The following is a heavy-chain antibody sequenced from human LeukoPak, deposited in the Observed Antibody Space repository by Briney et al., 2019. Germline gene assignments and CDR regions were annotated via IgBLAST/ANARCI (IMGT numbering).Heavy chain of an antibody. Sequence: GSLRLSCAASGFTFSGYWMSWVRQAPGKGLEWVANINQDGSEKYYVASMKGRFTISRDNAKNSLCLQVNSLRDEDTAVYYCARAPAFGTVDYWGQGTLVTVSS. D-gene: IGHD1-1*01. J-gene: IGHJ4*02. CDR2: INQDGSEK. CDR3: ARAPAFGTVDY. CDR1: GFTFSGYW. V-gene: IGHV3-7*01.